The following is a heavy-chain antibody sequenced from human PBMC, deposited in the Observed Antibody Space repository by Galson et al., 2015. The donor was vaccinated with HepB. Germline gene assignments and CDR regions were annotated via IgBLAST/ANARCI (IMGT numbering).Heavy chain of an antibody. D-gene: IGHD3-10*01. CDR3: ATDRALWFGESWFDP. CDR1: GYTLTELS. V-gene: IGHV1-24*01. J-gene: IGHJ5*02. Sequence: SVKVSCKVSGYTLTELSMHWVRQAPGKGLEWMGGFDPEDGETIYAQKFQGRVTMTEDTSTDTAYMELSSLRSEDTAVYYCATDRALWFGESWFDPWGQGTLVTVSS. CDR2: FDPEDGET.